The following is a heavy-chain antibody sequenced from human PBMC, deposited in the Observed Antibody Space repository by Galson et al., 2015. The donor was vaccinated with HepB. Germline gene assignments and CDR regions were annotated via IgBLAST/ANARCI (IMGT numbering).Heavy chain of an antibody. J-gene: IGHJ6*02. D-gene: IGHD6-19*01. Sequence: SLRLSCAASGFTFSSYAMHWVRQAPGKGLEWVAVISYDGSNKYYADSVKGRFTISRDNSKNTLYLQMNSLRAEDTAVYYCASSQLGIAVAGNYYYGMDVWGQGTTVTVSS. CDR1: GFTFSSYA. CDR3: ASSQLGIAVAGNYYYGMDV. V-gene: IGHV3-30*04. CDR2: ISYDGSNK.